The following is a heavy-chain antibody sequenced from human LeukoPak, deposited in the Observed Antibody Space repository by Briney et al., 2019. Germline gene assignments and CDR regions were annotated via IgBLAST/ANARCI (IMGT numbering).Heavy chain of an antibody. V-gene: IGHV3-74*01. CDR1: GFTFSSYW. Sequence: GGSLRLSCAASGFTFSSYWMHWVRQAPGKGLVWVSRINTDGSSTSYADSVKGRFTISRDNAKNTLYLQMNSLRAEDTAVYYCASSKRLWEPSIYYWGQGTLVTVSS. J-gene: IGHJ4*02. CDR2: INTDGSST. D-gene: IGHD1-26*01. CDR3: ASSKRLWEPSIYY.